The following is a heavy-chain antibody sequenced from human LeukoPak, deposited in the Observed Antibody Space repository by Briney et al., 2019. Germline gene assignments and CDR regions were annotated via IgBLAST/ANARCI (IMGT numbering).Heavy chain of an antibody. CDR3: ARLSGSGSTQFDY. CDR2: IYYSGST. V-gene: IGHV4-39*01. CDR1: GGSISSSSYY. J-gene: IGHJ4*02. Sequence: PSETLSLTCTVSGGSISSSSYYWGWIRQPPGKGLEWIGSIYYSGSTYYNPSLKSRVTISVDTSKNQFSLKLSSVTAADTAVYYCARLSGSGSTQFDYWGQGTLVTVSS. D-gene: IGHD3-10*01.